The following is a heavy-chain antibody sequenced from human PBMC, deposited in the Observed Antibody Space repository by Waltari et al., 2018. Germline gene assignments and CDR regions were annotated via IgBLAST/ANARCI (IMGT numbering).Heavy chain of an antibody. D-gene: IGHD6-13*01. V-gene: IGHV3-23*01. Sequence: EVQLLESGGILVQPGGSLRLYCAASGFAFSNYAMTWVRQAPGKGLEWVSSISFVGGNTYYADSLKGRFTISRDNSKNTLYLQMNSLTVADTAVYYCAKEITAADAPYFFDYWGRGTLVTVSS. CDR2: ISFVGGNT. CDR1: GFAFSNYA. J-gene: IGHJ4*02. CDR3: AKEITAADAPYFFDY.